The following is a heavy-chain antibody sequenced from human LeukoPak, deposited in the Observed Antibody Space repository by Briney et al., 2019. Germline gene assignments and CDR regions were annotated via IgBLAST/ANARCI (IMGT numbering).Heavy chain of an antibody. D-gene: IGHD3-3*01. CDR2: VAHKGPTVYSPTLNR. CDR3: VRQGTNSGHYLLDY. CDR1: GAALSEYY. Sequence: SETLSLTCAVYGAALSEYYWSWIRQSPGKGLEWIGEVAHKGPTVYSPTLNRKYNPSFKSRVTMSVDPSKNQFSLKLTSVTVADTATYYCVRQGTNSGHYLLDYWGQGHLVIVSS. J-gene: IGHJ4*02. V-gene: IGHV4-34*01.